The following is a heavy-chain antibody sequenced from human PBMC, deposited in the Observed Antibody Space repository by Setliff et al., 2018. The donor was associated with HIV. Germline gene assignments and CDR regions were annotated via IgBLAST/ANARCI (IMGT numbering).Heavy chain of an antibody. Sequence: SETLSLTCTVSGGSISSDTFYWSWIRQPAGKGLEWIGHVYARGNTNYSPSLKSRVTISVDTSKSQFSLKPSSVTAADTAVYYCARLWLRGPPTWGQGTMVT. CDR3: ARLWLRGPPT. CDR2: VYARGNT. D-gene: IGHD5-12*01. V-gene: IGHV4-61*09. J-gene: IGHJ3*01. CDR1: GGSISSDTFY.